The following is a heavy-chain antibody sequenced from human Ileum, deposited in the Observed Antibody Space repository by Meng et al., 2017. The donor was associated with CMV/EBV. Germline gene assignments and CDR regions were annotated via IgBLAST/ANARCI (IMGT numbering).Heavy chain of an antibody. V-gene: IGHV4-34*01. D-gene: IGHD3-3*01. CDR1: NSAFSDYY. J-gene: IGHJ4*02. Sequence: QVQLQQWGEGQLKPSENLSLVCAVHNSAFSDYYWTWIRQSPGKGLEWIGEINNRGSTNYNPSLKSRVTISIDTSRNQFSLKLTSMTAADTAVYYCARASPQRRFLSYWGQGTLVTVSS. CDR2: INNRGST. CDR3: ARASPQRRFLSY.